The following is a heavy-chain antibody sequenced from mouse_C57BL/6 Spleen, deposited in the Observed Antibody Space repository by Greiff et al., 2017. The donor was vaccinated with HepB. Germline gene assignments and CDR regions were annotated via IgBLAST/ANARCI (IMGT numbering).Heavy chain of an antibody. CDR3: ARTGYYAMDY. J-gene: IGHJ4*01. V-gene: IGHV1-59*01. CDR1: GYTFTSYW. CDR2: IDPSDSYT. Sequence: VQLQQSGAELVRPGTSVKLSCKASGYTFTSYWMHWVKQRPGQGLEWIGVIDPSDSYTNYNQKFKGKATLTVDTSSSTAYMQLSSLTSEDSAVYYCARTGYYAMDYWGQGTSVTVSS.